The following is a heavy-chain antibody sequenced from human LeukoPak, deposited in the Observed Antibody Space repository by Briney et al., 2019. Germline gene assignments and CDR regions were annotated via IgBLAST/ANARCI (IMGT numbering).Heavy chain of an antibody. D-gene: IGHD3-22*01. V-gene: IGHV3-48*01. Sequence: GGSLRLSCAASGFIFGSYSMNWVRQAPGKGLECISYITSDESSKFYAASVKGRFTISRDNSKNTLYLQMNSLRAEDTAVYYCAKSQVVVITEAWDYWGQGTLVTISS. CDR2: ITSDESSK. CDR1: GFIFGSYS. CDR3: AKSQVVVITEAWDY. J-gene: IGHJ4*02.